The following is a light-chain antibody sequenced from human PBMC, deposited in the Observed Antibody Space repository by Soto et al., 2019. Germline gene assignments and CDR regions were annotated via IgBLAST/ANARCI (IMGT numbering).Light chain of an antibody. CDR2: GAS. CDR3: QQLNSYPIT. Sequence: IGMTQSAATLSVSPGERATLSCRASQSVSSNLAWYQQKPGQAPRLLIYGASTRATGIPARFSGSGSGTEFTLTISSLQPEDFATYYCQQLNSYPITFGQGTRLDIK. V-gene: IGKV3D-15*01. J-gene: IGKJ5*01. CDR1: QSVSSN.